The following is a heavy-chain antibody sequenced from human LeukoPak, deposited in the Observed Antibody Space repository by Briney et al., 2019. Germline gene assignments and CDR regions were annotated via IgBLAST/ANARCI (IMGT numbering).Heavy chain of an antibody. CDR1: GGTFSSYA. D-gene: IGHD3-9*01. V-gene: IGHV1-69*04. J-gene: IGHJ6*02. CDR2: IIPILGIA. CDR3: ARDHYDILTGSTTHYGMDV. Sequence: SVKVSCKASGGTFSSYAISWVRQAPGQGLEWMGRIIPILGIANYAQKFQGRVTITADKSTSTAYMELSSLRSEDTAVYYCARDHYDILTGSTTHYGMDVWGQGTTVTVSS.